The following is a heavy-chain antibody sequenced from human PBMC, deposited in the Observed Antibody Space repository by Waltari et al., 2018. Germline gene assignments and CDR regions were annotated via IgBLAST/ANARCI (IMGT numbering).Heavy chain of an antibody. CDR1: NGSLNNHY. V-gene: IGHV4-59*11. J-gene: IGHJ5*01. CDR2: TQSTGDT. D-gene: IGHD2-2*01. CDR3: AREGSLYSSTGGWIGP. Sequence: QVHLQESGPGLVKPSETLSLTCTVSNGSLNNHYWSWIRQPPGKRMEGIGGITQSTGDTNYNPSLESRVIISSDISENQFSLKLTSVTAADTAIYYCAREGSLYSSTGGWIGPWGQGMLVTVSS.